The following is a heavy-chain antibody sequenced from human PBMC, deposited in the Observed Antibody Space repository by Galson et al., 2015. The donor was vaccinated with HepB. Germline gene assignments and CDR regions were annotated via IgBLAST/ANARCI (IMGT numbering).Heavy chain of an antibody. D-gene: IGHD3-3*01. J-gene: IGHJ6*02. CDR2: IRSKANSYAT. CDR1: GFTFSGSA. CDR3: TRLVGVGPNTRMDV. V-gene: IGHV3-73*01. Sequence: SLRLSCAASGFTFSGSAMHWVRQASGKGLEWVGRIRSKANSYATAYGASVKGRFTISRDDSENTAYLQMHSLKTEDTAVYYCTRLVGVGPNTRMDVWGQGTTVTVSS.